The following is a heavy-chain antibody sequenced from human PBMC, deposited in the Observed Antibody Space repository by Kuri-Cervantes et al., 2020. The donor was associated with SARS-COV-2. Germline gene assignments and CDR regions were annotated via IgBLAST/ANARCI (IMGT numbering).Heavy chain of an antibody. CDR1: GFTFSSYG. CDR2: IRFDGSNK. D-gene: IGHD4-23*01. Sequence: GESLKISCAASGFTFSSYGMLWVRQAPGKGLEWVAFIRFDGSNKYYADSVKGRFTISRDNSKNTLYLQMNSLRAEDTAVYYCASALLMGGDYVGVIDYWGQGTLVTVSS. J-gene: IGHJ4*02. V-gene: IGHV3-30*02. CDR3: ASALLMGGDYVGVIDY.